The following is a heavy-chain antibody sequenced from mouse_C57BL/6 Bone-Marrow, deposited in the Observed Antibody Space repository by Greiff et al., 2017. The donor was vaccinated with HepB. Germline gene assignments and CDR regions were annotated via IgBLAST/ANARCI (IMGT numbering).Heavy chain of an antibody. D-gene: IGHD2-4*01. Sequence: VKLMESGAELVKPGASVKISCKASGYTFTDYYINWVKQRPGQGLEWIGKIGPGSGSTYYNEKFKGKATLTVDKSSSTAYMQLSSLTSEDSAVYFCTYDYDPWFAYWGQGTLVTVSA. CDR1: GYTFTDYY. J-gene: IGHJ3*01. V-gene: IGHV1-77*01. CDR2: IGPGSGST. CDR3: TYDYDPWFAY.